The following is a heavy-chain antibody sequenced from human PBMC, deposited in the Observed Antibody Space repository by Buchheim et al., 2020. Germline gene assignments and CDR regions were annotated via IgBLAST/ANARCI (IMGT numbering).Heavy chain of an antibody. D-gene: IGHD6-19*01. CDR2: ISRSCITI. V-gene: IGHV3-11*01. Sequence: QVQLVESGGGLVKPGGSLRLSCAASGFTFSDYYMSWIRQAPGTWLDWVSYISRSCITIYSSASVKGRFTISWANAMHSLYLQMNSLRAEDTAVYYCARDTTVAVFDYWGQGTL. CDR1: GFTFSDYY. J-gene: IGHJ4*02. CDR3: ARDTTVAVFDY.